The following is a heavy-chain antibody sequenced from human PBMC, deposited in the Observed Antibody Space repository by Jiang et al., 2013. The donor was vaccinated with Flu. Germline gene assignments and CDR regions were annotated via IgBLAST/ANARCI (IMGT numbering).Heavy chain of an antibody. CDR3: ARQGLRTYYYGSGSSDNWFDP. J-gene: IGHJ5*02. Sequence: SGAEVKKPGASVKVSCKASGYTFTSYDINWVRQATGQGLEWMGWMNPNSGNTGYAQKFQGRVTMTRNTSISTAYMELSSLRSEDTAVYYCARQGLRTYYYGSGSSDNWFDPWGQGTLVTVSS. V-gene: IGHV1-8*01. CDR1: GYTFTSYD. CDR2: MNPNSGNT. D-gene: IGHD3-10*01.